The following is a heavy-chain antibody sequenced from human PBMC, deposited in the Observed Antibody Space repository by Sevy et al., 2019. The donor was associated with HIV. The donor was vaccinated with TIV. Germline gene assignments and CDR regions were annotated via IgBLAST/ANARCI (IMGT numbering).Heavy chain of an antibody. D-gene: IGHD1-20*01. CDR1: GFTFSSYA. Sequence: GGSLRLSCAASGFTFSSYAMHWVRQAPGKGLEWVAVISYDGSNKYYADSVKGRFTISRDNSKNTLYLQMNSLRAEDTAVYYCAREGSGSITGTTGWFDPWGQGTLVTVSS. J-gene: IGHJ5*02. V-gene: IGHV3-30-3*01. CDR2: ISYDGSNK. CDR3: AREGSGSITGTTGWFDP.